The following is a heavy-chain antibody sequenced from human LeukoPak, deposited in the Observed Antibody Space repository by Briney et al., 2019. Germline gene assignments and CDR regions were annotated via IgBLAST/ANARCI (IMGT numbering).Heavy chain of an antibody. Sequence: GGSLRLSCAASGFTFSSYWMSWVRQAPGKGLEWVANIKQDGSEKYYVGSVKGRFTISRDNAKKSLYLQMSSLRAENTAVYYCAREHNDFWSGYFDYWGQGTLVTVSS. CDR2: IKQDGSEK. J-gene: IGHJ4*02. CDR3: AREHNDFWSGYFDY. CDR1: GFTFSSYW. D-gene: IGHD3-3*01. V-gene: IGHV3-7*01.